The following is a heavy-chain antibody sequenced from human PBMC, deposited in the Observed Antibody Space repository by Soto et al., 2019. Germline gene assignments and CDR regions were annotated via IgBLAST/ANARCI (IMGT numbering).Heavy chain of an antibody. CDR3: TLDPYRGFGELFSGWFDP. CDR1: GFTFSNAW. D-gene: IGHD3-10*01. CDR2: IKSKTDGGTT. Sequence: GGSLRLSCAASGFTFSNAWMNWVRQAPGKGLEWVGRIKSKTDGGTTDYAAPVKGRFTISRDDSKNTLYLQMNSLKTEDTAVYYCTLDPYRGFGELFSGWFDPWGQGTLVTVSS. J-gene: IGHJ5*02. V-gene: IGHV3-15*07.